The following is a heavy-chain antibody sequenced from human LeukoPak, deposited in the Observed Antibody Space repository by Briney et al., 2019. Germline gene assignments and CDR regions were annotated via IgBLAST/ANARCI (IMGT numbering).Heavy chain of an antibody. CDR1: GFTFSKDD. D-gene: IGHD3-3*01. V-gene: IGHV3-13*01. CDR3: AKNFPIRFSSSFDY. CDR2: IGVTGDT. Sequence: GGSLRLSCAASGFTFSKDDFHWVRQAPGKGLEWVAAIGVTGDTYYADSVKGRFTISRDNSKNTLYLQMNSLRAEDTAVYYCAKNFPIRFSSSFDYWGQGTLVTVSS. J-gene: IGHJ4*02.